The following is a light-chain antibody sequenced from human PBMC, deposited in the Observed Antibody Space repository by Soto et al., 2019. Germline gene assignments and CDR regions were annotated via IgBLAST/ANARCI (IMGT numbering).Light chain of an antibody. CDR2: ANN. J-gene: IGLJ1*01. Sequence: QSVLTQPPSASGTPGRRVTISCSGSNSNVGSSTVHWYQHLPGTAPKLLIYANNQQPSGVPDRFTGSTSGTSASLAISGLRSEDESDYYCATWDDSVNGYDFGIGTNFTV. CDR1: NSNVGSST. V-gene: IGLV1-44*01. CDR3: ATWDDSVNGYD.